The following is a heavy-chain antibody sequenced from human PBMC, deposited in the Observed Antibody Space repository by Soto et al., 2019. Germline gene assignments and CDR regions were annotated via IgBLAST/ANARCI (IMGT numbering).Heavy chain of an antibody. CDR3: ARDARWFGESSNHLTKYYGMDV. CDR2: IYYSGST. Sequence: SETLSLTCTVSGGSISSGGYYWSWIRQHPGKGLEWIGYIYYSGSTYYNPSLKSRVTISVDTSKNQFSLKLSSVTAADTAVYYCARDARWFGESSNHLTKYYGMDVWGQGTTVTVSS. J-gene: IGHJ6*02. CDR1: GGSISSGGYY. D-gene: IGHD3-10*01. V-gene: IGHV4-31*03.